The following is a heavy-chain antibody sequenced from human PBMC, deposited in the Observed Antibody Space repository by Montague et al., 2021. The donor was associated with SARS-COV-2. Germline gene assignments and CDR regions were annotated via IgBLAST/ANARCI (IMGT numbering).Heavy chain of an antibody. Sequence: PALVKPTQTLTLTCTVSEFSLSTSGMCVSWIRQPPGKALEWLARVDWDDDKYYSTSLKTRLTISKDTSKNQVVLTMTNMDPVDTATYYCARIRYDILTGYQTLFDYWGQGTLVTVSS. CDR1: EFSLSTSGMC. V-gene: IGHV2-70*11. D-gene: IGHD3-9*01. CDR2: VDWDDDK. CDR3: ARIRYDILTGYQTLFDY. J-gene: IGHJ4*02.